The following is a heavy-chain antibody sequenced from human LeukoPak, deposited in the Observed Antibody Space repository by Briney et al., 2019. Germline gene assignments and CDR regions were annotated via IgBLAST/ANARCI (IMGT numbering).Heavy chain of an antibody. CDR3: ARSSSFRYYYYMDV. CDR1: GGSISSSSYY. D-gene: IGHD6-6*01. CDR2: IYYSGSA. J-gene: IGHJ6*03. V-gene: IGHV4-39*07. Sequence: SETLSLTCTVSGGSISSSSYYWGWIRQPPGKGLEWIGSIYYSGSAYYNPSLKSRVTISVDTSKNQFSLKLSSVTAADTAVYYCARSSSFRYYYYMDVWGKGTTVTVSS.